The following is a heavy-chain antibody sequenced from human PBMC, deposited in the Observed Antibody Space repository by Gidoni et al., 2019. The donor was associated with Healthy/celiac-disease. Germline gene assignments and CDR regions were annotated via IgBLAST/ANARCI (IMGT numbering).Heavy chain of an antibody. CDR2: IYYSGST. J-gene: IGHJ3*02. V-gene: IGHV4-59*01. D-gene: IGHD3-10*01. CDR1: GGSISSYY. Sequence: QVQLQESGPGLVKPSATLSLTCTVSGGSISSYYWSWIRQPPGKGLEWIGYIYYSGSTNYNPSLKSRVTISVDTSKNQFSLKLSSVTAADTAVYYCAREVGENAFDIWGQGTMVTVSS. CDR3: AREVGENAFDI.